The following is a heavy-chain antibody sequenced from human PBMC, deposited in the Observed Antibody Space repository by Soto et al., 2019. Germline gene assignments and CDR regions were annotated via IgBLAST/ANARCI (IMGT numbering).Heavy chain of an antibody. J-gene: IGHJ4*02. Sequence: QLQLQESGPGLVKPSETLSLTCTVSGDSISSSTYFWGWVRQPPGKGLEWIGSIYYSGSTYYNPSLKSRVPISVDTSKTPFSLKVSSVTAADTAVYYCARHLGEGYFDYWGQGTLVTVSS. CDR3: ARHLGEGYFDY. CDR2: IYYSGST. CDR1: GDSISSSTYF. V-gene: IGHV4-39*01.